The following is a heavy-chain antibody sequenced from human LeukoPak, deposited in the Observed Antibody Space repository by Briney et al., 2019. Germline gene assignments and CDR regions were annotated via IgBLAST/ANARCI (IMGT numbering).Heavy chain of an antibody. D-gene: IGHD1-26*01. Sequence: ASVRVSCKASGYTFTGYYMHWVRQAPGQGLEWMGRINPNSGGTNYAQKFQGRVTMTRDTSISTAYMELSRLRSDDTDVYYCAREWLVGATGKGYWGQGTLVTVSS. CDR2: INPNSGGT. J-gene: IGHJ4*02. CDR1: GYTFTGYY. V-gene: IGHV1-2*05. CDR3: AREWLVGATGKGY.